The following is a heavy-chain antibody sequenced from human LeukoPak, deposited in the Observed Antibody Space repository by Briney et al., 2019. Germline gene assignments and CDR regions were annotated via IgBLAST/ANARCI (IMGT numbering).Heavy chain of an antibody. CDR2: ISYDGTNT. CDR3: ARGRYTGYESGYFDY. D-gene: IGHD5-12*01. CDR1: GFTISSYD. Sequence: PGGSLRLSCAASGFTISSYDMHWVRQAPGKGLEWVAAISYDGTNTYYTDSAKGRFTISRDNSKNTLYLQMDSLRGEDTAVYSCARGRYTGYESGYFDYWGQGILVTVSS. J-gene: IGHJ4*02. V-gene: IGHV3-30*03.